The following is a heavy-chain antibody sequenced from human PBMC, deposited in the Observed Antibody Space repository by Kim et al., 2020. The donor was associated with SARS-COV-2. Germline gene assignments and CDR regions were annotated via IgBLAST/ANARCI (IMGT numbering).Heavy chain of an antibody. D-gene: IGHD3-10*01. J-gene: IGHJ3*02. V-gene: IGHV3-21*04. Sequence: GGSLRLSCAASGFTFSSYSMNWVRQAPGKGLEWVSSISSSSSYIYYADSVKGRFTISRDNAKNSLYLQMNSLRAEDTAVYYCARDLDVMVRGVIIEDAFDIWGQGTMVTVSS. CDR3: ARDLDVMVRGVIIEDAFDI. CDR1: GFTFSSYS. CDR2: ISSSSSYI.